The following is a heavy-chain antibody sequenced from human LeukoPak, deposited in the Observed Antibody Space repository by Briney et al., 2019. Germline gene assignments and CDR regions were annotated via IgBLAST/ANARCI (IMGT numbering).Heavy chain of an antibody. Sequence: PGGSLRLSCTVSGFTVSSNSMSWVRQAPGKGLEWVSFIYSGGNTHYSDPVKGRFTISRDNSKNTLYLQMNSLRAVDTAVYYCARRAGEYSHPYDYWGQGTLVTVSS. D-gene: IGHD2/OR15-2a*01. CDR2: IYSGGNT. V-gene: IGHV3-53*01. J-gene: IGHJ4*02. CDR1: GFTVSSNS. CDR3: ARRAGEYSHPYDY.